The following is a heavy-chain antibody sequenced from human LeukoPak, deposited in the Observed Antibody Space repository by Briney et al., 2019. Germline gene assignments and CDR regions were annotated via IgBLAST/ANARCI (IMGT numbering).Heavy chain of an antibody. Sequence: GGSLRLSRAPSGFTLSSNYMTWVRQPRGKGLEWVSGIYSGGSTYYADSVKGRFTISRDNSKNTLYLQMNSLRAEDTAVYYCARIVAGGAFDIWGQGTMVTVSS. J-gene: IGHJ3*02. CDR1: GFTLSSNY. D-gene: IGHD1-26*01. V-gene: IGHV3-66*01. CDR3: ARIVAGGAFDI. CDR2: IYSGGST.